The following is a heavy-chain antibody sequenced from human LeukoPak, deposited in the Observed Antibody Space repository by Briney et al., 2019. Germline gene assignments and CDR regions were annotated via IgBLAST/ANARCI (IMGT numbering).Heavy chain of an antibody. CDR2: IWYDGGNK. CDR3: TRAPWAVVNLNAFDI. CDR1: GFTFSSYG. D-gene: IGHD2-15*01. Sequence: GGSLRLSCAASGFTFSSYGMHWVRQAPGKGLEWVALIWYDGGNKYFADSVKGRFTISRDNSKNTLYLQMNSLRAEDTAIYYCTRAPWAVVNLNAFDIWGQGTMVTVSS. J-gene: IGHJ3*02. V-gene: IGHV3-33*01.